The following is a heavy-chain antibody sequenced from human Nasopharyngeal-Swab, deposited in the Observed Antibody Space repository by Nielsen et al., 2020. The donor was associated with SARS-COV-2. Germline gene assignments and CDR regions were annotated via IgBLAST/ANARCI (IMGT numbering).Heavy chain of an antibody. J-gene: IGHJ6*02. V-gene: IGHV3-74*01. CDR3: TRGGFSHSMDV. CDR2: IDVGGIST. D-gene: IGHD3-10*01. Sequence: VRQAPGKGLVWVSHIDVGGISTNYADSVQGRFTISRDNAKNTLSLQMNSLRDEDSAIYYCTRGGFSHSMDVWGQGTTVTAP.